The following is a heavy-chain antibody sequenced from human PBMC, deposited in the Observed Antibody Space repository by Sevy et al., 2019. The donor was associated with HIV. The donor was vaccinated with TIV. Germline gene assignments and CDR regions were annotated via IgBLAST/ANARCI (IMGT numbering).Heavy chain of an antibody. CDR3: ARKTTVVTDYYYYYGMDV. J-gene: IGHJ6*02. D-gene: IGHD4-17*01. V-gene: IGHV1-8*01. CDR2: MNPNSGNT. Sequence: ASVKVSCKASGYTFTSYDINWVRQATGQGLEWMGWMNPNSGNTGYAQKFQGRVTMTRKTSISTAYMELSSLRSEDTAVYYCARKTTVVTDYYYYYGMDVWGQGTTVTVSS. CDR1: GYTFTSYD.